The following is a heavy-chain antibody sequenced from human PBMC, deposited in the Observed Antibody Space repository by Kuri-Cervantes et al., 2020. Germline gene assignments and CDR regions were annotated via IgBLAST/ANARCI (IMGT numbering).Heavy chain of an antibody. V-gene: IGHV3-30*18. D-gene: IGHD6-19*01. CDR1: GFTFSSYG. Sequence: GESLKISCAASGFTFSSYGMHWVRQAPGKGLEWVAVITYDGSNKYYADSVKGRFTISRDHSKNTLYLQMNSLRAEDTAVYYCAKDRGSGWYDFDYWGQGTLVTVSS. J-gene: IGHJ4*02. CDR2: ITYDGSNK. CDR3: AKDRGSGWYDFDY.